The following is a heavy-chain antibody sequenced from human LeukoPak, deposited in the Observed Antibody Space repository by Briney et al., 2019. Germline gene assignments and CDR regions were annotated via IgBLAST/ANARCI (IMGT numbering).Heavy chain of an antibody. V-gene: IGHV3-74*01. CDR1: GITFRSYC. CDR2: IKSDGTNT. CDR3: ARSPRVYDSSGHLHDAFDL. Sequence: PGGPLRLPCAVSGITFRSYCMHWARQVPGKGLECLSYIKSDGTNTGYADPVKGGFTVSRDNAKNTLYLEMNSLGGEDTAVYYCARSPRVYDSSGHLHDAFDLWGQGTMVTVSS. D-gene: IGHD3-22*01. J-gene: IGHJ3*01.